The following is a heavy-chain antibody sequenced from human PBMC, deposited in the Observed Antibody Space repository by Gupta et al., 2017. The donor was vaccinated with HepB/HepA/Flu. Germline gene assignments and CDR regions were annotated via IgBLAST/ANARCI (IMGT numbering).Heavy chain of an antibody. V-gene: IGHV1-46*01. Sequence: QVQLVQSGAEVKKPGASVKVSCKASGYTFTSYYMHWVRQAPGQGLEWMGIINPSGGSTSYAQKFQGRVTMTRDTSTSTVYMELSSLRSEDTAVYYCAIPYCTNGVCYPKTAFDIWGQGTMVTVSS. CDR3: AIPYCTNGVCYPKTAFDI. J-gene: IGHJ3*02. D-gene: IGHD2-8*01. CDR2: INPSGGST. CDR1: GYTFTSYY.